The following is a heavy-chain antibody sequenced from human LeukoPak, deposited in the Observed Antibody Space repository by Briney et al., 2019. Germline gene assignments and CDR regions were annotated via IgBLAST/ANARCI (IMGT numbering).Heavy chain of an antibody. D-gene: IGHD3-10*01. J-gene: IGHJ5*02. V-gene: IGHV1-2*02. CDR1: GYTFTGYY. Sequence: ASVKVSCKASGYTFTGYYMHWVRQAPGQGLEWMGWINPNSGGTNYAQKFQGRVTMTRDTSISTAYMELSRLRSDDTAVYYCARDGSNNGLGENWFDPWGQGTLVTVSS. CDR2: INPNSGGT. CDR3: ARDGSNNGLGENWFDP.